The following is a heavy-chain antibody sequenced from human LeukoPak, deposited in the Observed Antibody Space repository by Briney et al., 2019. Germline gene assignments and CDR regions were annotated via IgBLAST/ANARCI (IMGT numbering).Heavy chain of an antibody. CDR3: ARGSRGSYDSEY. D-gene: IGHD5-12*01. Sequence: ASVKVSCKASGYTFTSYDINWGRQATGQGLEWMGWMNPNSGNTGYAQKFQGRVTMTRNTSISTAYMELSSLRSDDTAVYYCARGSRGSYDSEYWGQGTLVTVSS. J-gene: IGHJ4*02. V-gene: IGHV1-8*01. CDR1: GYTFTSYD. CDR2: MNPNSGNT.